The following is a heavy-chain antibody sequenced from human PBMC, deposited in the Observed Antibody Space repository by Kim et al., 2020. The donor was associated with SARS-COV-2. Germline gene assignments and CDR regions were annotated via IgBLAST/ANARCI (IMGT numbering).Heavy chain of an antibody. CDR1: GGSFSGYY. J-gene: IGHJ4*02. Sequence: SETLSLTCAVYGGSFSGYYWSWIRQPPGKGLEWIGEINHSGRTNHNPSLKSRVTISVDTSKNQFSLKVNFVTAADTAVYYCARGPIPSSHSDYWGQGILV. CDR2: INHSGRT. CDR3: ARGPIPSSHSDY. D-gene: IGHD2-2*01. V-gene: IGHV4-34*01.